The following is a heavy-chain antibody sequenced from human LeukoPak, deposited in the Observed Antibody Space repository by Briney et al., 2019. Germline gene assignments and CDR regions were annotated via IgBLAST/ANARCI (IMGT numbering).Heavy chain of an antibody. CDR3: SRVMGTNMLNDF. J-gene: IGHJ4*02. Sequence: GASLTLSCAASGFTFSSYYMIWVRQAPGKGLEWVANIDQDGSQKYYVDSVNSRFTISRDNAKTPLYPQRISLRAADTAVYCWSRVMGTNMLNDFWGQGTLVTVSS. D-gene: IGHD2-8*01. V-gene: IGHV3-7*01. CDR2: IDQDGSQK. CDR1: GFTFSSYY.